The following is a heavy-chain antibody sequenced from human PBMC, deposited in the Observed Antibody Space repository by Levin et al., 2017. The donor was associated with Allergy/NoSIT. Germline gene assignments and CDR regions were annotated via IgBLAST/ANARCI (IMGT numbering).Heavy chain of an antibody. CDR1: GYSFSNYW. Sequence: GESLKISCKGSGYSFSNYWIGWVRQMPGKGLEWMGIIYPGDSDTRYSPSFQGQVTISADKSISTAYLQWSSLKTSDTAMHYCARPRSSRKIDAFHIWGQGTMVTVSS. D-gene: IGHD6-13*01. J-gene: IGHJ3*02. CDR3: ARPRSSRKIDAFHI. V-gene: IGHV5-51*01. CDR2: IYPGDSDT.